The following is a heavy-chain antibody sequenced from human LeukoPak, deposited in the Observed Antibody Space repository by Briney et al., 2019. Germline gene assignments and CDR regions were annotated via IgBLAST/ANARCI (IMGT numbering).Heavy chain of an antibody. CDR2: IYYSGIT. CDR3: ARHRSPSTIAAPFDF. V-gene: IGHV4-39*01. D-gene: IGHD6-6*01. Sequence: KPSETLSLTFTVSGASISGSSYYWGWIRQSPGKGLEWIGSIYYSGITSQNPSLKSRVNISVDTSKNQFSLKLSSVTAADTAVYYCARHRSPSTIAAPFDFWGQGTLVTVSS. CDR1: GASISGSSYY. J-gene: IGHJ4*02.